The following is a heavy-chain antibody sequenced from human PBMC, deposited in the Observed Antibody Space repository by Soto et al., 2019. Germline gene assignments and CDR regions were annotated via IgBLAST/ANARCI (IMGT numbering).Heavy chain of an antibody. Sequence: PSETLSLTCTVSGGSISSYYWSWIRQPPGKGLEWIGYIYYSGSTNYNPSLKSRVTISVDTSKNQFSLKLSSVTAADTAVYYCARALYYYGSGRDYYGMDVWGQGXTVTVYS. D-gene: IGHD3-10*01. J-gene: IGHJ6*02. CDR1: GGSISSYY. CDR3: ARALYYYGSGRDYYGMDV. CDR2: IYYSGST. V-gene: IGHV4-59*01.